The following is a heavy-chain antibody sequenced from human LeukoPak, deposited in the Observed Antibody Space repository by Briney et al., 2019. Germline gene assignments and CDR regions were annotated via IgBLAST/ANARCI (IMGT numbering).Heavy chain of an antibody. Sequence: SQTLTLTCTVSGGSISSGDYYWTWIRQPAGSGLEWIGRIYTSGTTDYNPSLRTRVTISVDASRNQFSLNLSSVTAADTAVYYCARWSGSVTARNYYYYMDVWGEGTTVTVSS. J-gene: IGHJ6*03. CDR1: GGSISSGDYY. V-gene: IGHV4-61*02. CDR2: IYTSGTT. D-gene: IGHD6-6*01. CDR3: ARWSGSVTARNYYYYMDV.